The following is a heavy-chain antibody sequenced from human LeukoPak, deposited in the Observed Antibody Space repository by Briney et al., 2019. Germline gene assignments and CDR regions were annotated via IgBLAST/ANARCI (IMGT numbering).Heavy chain of an antibody. D-gene: IGHD4-17*01. CDR2: ISWNSGSI. Sequence: PGGSLRLSCTASGFTFDVYAMHWVRQAPGKGLEWVSGISWNSGSIGYADSVKGRFTISRDNAKNSLYLQMNSLRAEDTALYYCAKDSPLDYGDPGPFDYWGQGTLVTVSS. J-gene: IGHJ4*02. CDR1: GFTFDVYA. CDR3: AKDSPLDYGDPGPFDY. V-gene: IGHV3-9*01.